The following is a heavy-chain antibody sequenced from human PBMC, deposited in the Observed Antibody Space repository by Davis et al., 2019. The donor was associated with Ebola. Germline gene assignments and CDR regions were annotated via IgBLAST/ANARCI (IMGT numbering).Heavy chain of an antibody. J-gene: IGHJ4*02. CDR3: AKGVFDY. Sequence: GESLKISCVGSGFTFSDYGIHWVRQAPGKGLEWVAVISHDGSYKGFVDSVKGRFTISRDNSKNTLYLQMNGLRAEDTAIYYCAKGVFDYWGQGTLVTVSS. CDR2: ISHDGSYK. V-gene: IGHV3-30*18. D-gene: IGHD3-16*01. CDR1: GFTFSDYG.